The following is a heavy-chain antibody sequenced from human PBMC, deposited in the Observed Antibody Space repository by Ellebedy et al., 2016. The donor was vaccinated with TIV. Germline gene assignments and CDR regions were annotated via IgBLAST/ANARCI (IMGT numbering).Heavy chain of an antibody. D-gene: IGHD3-16*01. CDR2: IGTTGNTV. J-gene: IGHJ6*02. CDR1: GLTFSSHS. Sequence: PGGSLRLSCAASGLTFSSHSMNWVPQAPGKGLEWVSCIGTTGNTVYYADSVKGRFTISRDNAMNSLYLEMNSLRDEDTAVYYCARVRGTYAYGMDVWGQGTTVTVSS. V-gene: IGHV3-48*02. CDR3: ARVRGTYAYGMDV.